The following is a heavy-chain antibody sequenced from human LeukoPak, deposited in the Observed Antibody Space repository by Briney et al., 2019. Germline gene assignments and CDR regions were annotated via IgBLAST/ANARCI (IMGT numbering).Heavy chain of an antibody. CDR2: IYHSGNT. J-gene: IGHJ4*02. CDR3: ASTRRAAVAGRFDS. CDR1: GASMSSNY. D-gene: IGHD6-19*01. V-gene: IGHV4-4*09. Sequence: SETLSLTCNVSGASMSSNYWSWIRQPPGKGLEWIGYIYHSGNTNYSPSLESRVTMSVDESKNQFALRVHFVSAADTAVYYCASTRRAAVAGRFDSWGQGTLVTVSS.